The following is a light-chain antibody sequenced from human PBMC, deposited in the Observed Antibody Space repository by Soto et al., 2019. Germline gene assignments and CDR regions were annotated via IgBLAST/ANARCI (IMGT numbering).Light chain of an antibody. CDR1: QSIRNL. V-gene: IGKV1-5*03. CDR2: KAS. Sequence: DIQMTQSPSTLSASVGDRVTITCRTSQSIRNLLAWYQQKPGKPPKLLIYKASSLQGGVPSRFSGSTSGTEFTLTISSLQPDDFATYFCQQYNSYYTFGQGTKLEIK. CDR3: QQYNSYYT. J-gene: IGKJ2*01.